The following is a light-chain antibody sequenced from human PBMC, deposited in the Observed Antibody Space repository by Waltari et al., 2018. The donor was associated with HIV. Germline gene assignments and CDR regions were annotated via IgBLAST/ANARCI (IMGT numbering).Light chain of an antibody. CDR1: QSVSSSY. J-gene: IGKJ2*01. V-gene: IGKV3-20*01. Sequence: EIVLTQSPGTLSLSPGERATLSCRASQSVSSSYLAWYQQKPGQAPRLLIYDASTRATGIPDRFSGRGSGTDFTLSINRLEPDDFAVYYCQHYSNVPYNFGQGTKLEIK. CDR3: QHYSNVPYN. CDR2: DAS.